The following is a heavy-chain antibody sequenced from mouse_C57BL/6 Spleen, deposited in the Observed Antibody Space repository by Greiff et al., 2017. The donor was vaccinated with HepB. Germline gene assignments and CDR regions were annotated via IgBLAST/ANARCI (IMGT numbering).Heavy chain of an antibody. D-gene: IGHD1-1*01. CDR3: ARERGIYYGSGFAY. V-gene: IGHV3-6*01. J-gene: IGHJ3*01. Sequence: VQLKESGPGLVKPSQSLSLTCSVTGYSITSGYYWNWIRQFPGNKLEWMGYISYDGSNNYNPSLKNRISITRDTSKNQFFLKLNSVTTEDTATYYCARERGIYYGSGFAYWGQGTLVTVSA. CDR1: GYSITSGYY. CDR2: ISYDGSN.